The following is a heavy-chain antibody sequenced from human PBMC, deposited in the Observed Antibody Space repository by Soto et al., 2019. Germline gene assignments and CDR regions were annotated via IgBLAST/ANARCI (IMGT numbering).Heavy chain of an antibody. V-gene: IGHV1-69*02. J-gene: IGHJ3*02. Sequence: QVQLVQSGAEVKKPGSSVKVSCKASGGTFSSYTISWVRQAPGQGLEWMGRIIPILGIANYAQKFQGRVTITADKSTSTAYMELNSLRSEDTAVYYCARSSGAVTESDAFDIWGQGTMVTVSS. CDR1: GGTFSSYT. CDR2: IIPILGIA. D-gene: IGHD4-17*01. CDR3: ARSSGAVTESDAFDI.